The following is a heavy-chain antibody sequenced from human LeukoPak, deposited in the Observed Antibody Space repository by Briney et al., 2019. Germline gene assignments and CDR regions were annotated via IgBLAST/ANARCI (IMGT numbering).Heavy chain of an antibody. CDR3: ARDFFHGHCSGLTCFLLDS. CDR2: ISAYNGNT. Sequence: ASVKVSCKASGYTFTSYGITWVREAPGQGLEWMGWISAYNGNTNYAQKFQGRLTMTTDTSTNTAYMELRSLRPDHTAVYYCARDFFHGHCSGLTCFLLDSWGQGTLVTVSS. J-gene: IGHJ4*02. V-gene: IGHV1-18*01. D-gene: IGHD2-15*01. CDR1: GYTFTSYG.